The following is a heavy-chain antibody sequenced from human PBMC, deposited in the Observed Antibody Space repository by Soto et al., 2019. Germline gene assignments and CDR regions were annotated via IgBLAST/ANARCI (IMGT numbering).Heavy chain of an antibody. CDR3: ARAFIHPNWGGDCYTDY. D-gene: IGHD2-21*02. Sequence: QVQLQESGPGLVKPSQTLSLTCTVSGGSITIGGYYWSWIRQHPGKGLEWIGYMYDSGSTYYNPSLKSRVTISVYTSKNQFSLKLSSVTAADTAVYYCARAFIHPNWGGDCYTDYWGQGTLVTVSS. J-gene: IGHJ4*02. CDR2: MYDSGST. V-gene: IGHV4-31*03. CDR1: GGSITIGGYY.